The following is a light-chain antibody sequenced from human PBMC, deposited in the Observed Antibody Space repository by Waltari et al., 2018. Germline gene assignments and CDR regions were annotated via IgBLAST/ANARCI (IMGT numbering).Light chain of an antibody. Sequence: EVVSTPSPATLSLSPGERATISCRAIQRVGSELAWYQQKAGQAPRLLVHYASNRATGIADRFSVSGSGTDFALTISGLGPEDVAVYFCQQRSNGPPITIGQGTRLEVK. J-gene: IGKJ5*01. CDR3: QQRSNGPPIT. CDR1: QRVGSE. V-gene: IGKV3-11*01. CDR2: YAS.